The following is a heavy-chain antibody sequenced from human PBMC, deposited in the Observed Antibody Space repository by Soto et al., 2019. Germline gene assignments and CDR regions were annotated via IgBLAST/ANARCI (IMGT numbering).Heavy chain of an antibody. CDR2: ISDGGDLT. CDR1: GFAFSSHP. V-gene: IGHV3-23*01. CDR3: ARRVIGSSRAFDI. Sequence: QTGGSLSLSCAASGFAFSSHPMSWVRQAPEKGLEWVAGISDGGDLTYNADSVRGRFTISRDNSRNTLYLQMNSLRAEDTAVYYCARRVIGSSRAFDIWGQGTMVTVS. D-gene: IGHD3-10*01. J-gene: IGHJ3*02.